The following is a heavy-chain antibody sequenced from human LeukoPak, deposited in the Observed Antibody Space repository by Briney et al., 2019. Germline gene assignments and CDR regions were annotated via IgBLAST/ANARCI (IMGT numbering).Heavy chain of an antibody. Sequence: SETLSLTCAVYGGSFSGYYWSWIRQPPGKGLEWIGEINHSGSTNYNPSLKSRVTISVDTSKNQFSLKLSSVTAADTAVYYCARELLWFGEYLDPWGQGTLVTVSS. V-gene: IGHV4-34*01. D-gene: IGHD3-10*01. J-gene: IGHJ5*02. CDR1: GGSFSGYY. CDR3: ARELLWFGEYLDP. CDR2: INHSGST.